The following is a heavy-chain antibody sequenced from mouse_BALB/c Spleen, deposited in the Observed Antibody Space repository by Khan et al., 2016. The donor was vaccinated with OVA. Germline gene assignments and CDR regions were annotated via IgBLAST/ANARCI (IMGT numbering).Heavy chain of an antibody. CDR1: GYTFTSYV. J-gene: IGHJ2*01. Sequence: EVQLQESGPDLVKPGASVRMSCKASGYTFTSYVMHWLRQKPGQGLEWIGYIYPFNDDTKYNEKFKGKATLTSDKSSSTAYMELSSLTSEDSAGEYCAKNYRYDVYFDYWGQGTTLTVSS. CDR3: AKNYRYDVYFDY. CDR2: IYPFNDDT. D-gene: IGHD2-14*01. V-gene: IGHV1S136*01.